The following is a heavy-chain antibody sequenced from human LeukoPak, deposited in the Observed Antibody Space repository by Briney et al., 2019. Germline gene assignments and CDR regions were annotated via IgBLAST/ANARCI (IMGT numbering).Heavy chain of an antibody. V-gene: IGHV4-59*08. CDR3: ASLRERSYYARGFDY. D-gene: IGHD1-26*01. Sequence: SETLSLTCTVSGGSISSYYWSWIRQPPGKGLEWIGNIYYSGSTNYNPSLKSRVTISVDTSKNQFSLKLSSVTAADTAVYYCASLRERSYYARGFDYWGQGTLVTVSS. J-gene: IGHJ4*02. CDR1: GGSISSYY. CDR2: IYYSGST.